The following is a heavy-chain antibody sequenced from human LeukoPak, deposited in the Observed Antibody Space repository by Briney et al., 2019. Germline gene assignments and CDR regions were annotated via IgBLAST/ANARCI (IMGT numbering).Heavy chain of an antibody. CDR2: ISASSTIK. V-gene: IGHV3-48*01. Sequence: GGSLRLSCAASGFTFTTYNMNWVRQAPGKGLEWVSYISASSTIKYYADSVKGRFTISRDNAKSSLYLQMNSLRADDTAVYYCVRDGQGIDIWGQGTMVTVSS. CDR1: GFTFTTYN. CDR3: VRDGQGIDI. J-gene: IGHJ3*02.